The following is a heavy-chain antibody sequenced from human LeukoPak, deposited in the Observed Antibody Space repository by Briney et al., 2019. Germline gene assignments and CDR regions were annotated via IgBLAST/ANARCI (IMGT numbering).Heavy chain of an antibody. CDR2: INHSGST. D-gene: IGHD3-3*01. Sequence: SETLSLTSAVYGGSFSGYYWSWIRQPPGKGLEWIGEINHSGSTNYNPSLKSRVTISVDTSKNQFSLKLSSVTAADTAVYYCAYYDFWSGYSGDWGQGTLVTVSS. J-gene: IGHJ4*02. V-gene: IGHV4-34*01. CDR3: AYYDFWSGYSGD. CDR1: GGSFSGYY.